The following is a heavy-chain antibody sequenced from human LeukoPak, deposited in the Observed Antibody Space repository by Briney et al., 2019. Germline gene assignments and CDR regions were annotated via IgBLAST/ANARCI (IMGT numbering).Heavy chain of an antibody. CDR1: GYTFTSYY. CDR2: INPSGGST. Sequence: ASVKVSCKASGYTFTSYYIHWVRQAPGEGLEWMGIINPSGGSTSYAQKFQGRVTMTRDMSTSTVYMELSSLRSEDTAVYYCARGDSSGWYDHWGQGTLVTVSS. D-gene: IGHD6-19*01. J-gene: IGHJ5*02. CDR3: ARGDSSGWYDH. V-gene: IGHV1-46*01.